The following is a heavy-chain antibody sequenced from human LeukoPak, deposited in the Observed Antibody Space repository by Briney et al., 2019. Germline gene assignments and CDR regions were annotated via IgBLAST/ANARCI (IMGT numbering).Heavy chain of an antibody. D-gene: IGHD5-24*01. CDR2: IYSSGST. V-gene: IGHV4-4*07. CDR1: GGSISSCY. CDR3: AGGRDGYNSGAFDI. Sequence: SETLSLTCTVSGGSISSCYWSWIRQPAGRGLEWIGRIYSSGSTCNPSLKSRVTMSLDTSKNQVSLRLRSVTAADTAVYYCAGGRDGYNSGAFDIWGQGTMVTVSS. J-gene: IGHJ3*02.